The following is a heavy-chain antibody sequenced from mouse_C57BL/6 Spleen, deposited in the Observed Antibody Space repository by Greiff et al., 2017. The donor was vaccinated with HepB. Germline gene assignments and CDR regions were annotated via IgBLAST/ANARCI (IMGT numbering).Heavy chain of an antibody. V-gene: IGHV1-64*01. CDR2: IHPNSGST. CDR3: ARQYYGSSSYFDY. CDR1: GYTFTSYW. D-gene: IGHD1-1*01. J-gene: IGHJ2*01. Sequence: QVHVKQPGAELVKPGASVKLSCKASGYTFTSYWMHWVKQRPGQGLEWIGMIHPNSGSTNYNEKFKSKATLTVDKSSSTAYMQLSSLTSEDSAVYYCARQYYGSSSYFDYWGQGTTLTVSS.